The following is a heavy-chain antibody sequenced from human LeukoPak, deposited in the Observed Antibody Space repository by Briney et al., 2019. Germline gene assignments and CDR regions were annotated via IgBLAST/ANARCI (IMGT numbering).Heavy chain of an antibody. J-gene: IGHJ4*02. CDR2: ISSSSSYI. CDR1: GFTFSRYS. D-gene: IGHD3-10*01. V-gene: IGHV3-21*01. CDR3: ARDLSRSFSMIRGLIQHREFDF. Sequence: GGSLRLSCAGSGFTFSRYSMNWVRQVPGKGLAWVSFISSSSSYIYYADSVKGRFTISRDNAKNSLYLQMNSLRAEDTAVYYCARDLSRSFSMIRGLIQHREFDFWGRGTLVTVSS.